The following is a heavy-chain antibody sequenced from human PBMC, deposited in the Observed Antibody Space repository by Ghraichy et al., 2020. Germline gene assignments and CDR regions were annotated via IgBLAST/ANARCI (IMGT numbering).Heavy chain of an antibody. CDR1: GFTFSSYA. V-gene: IGHV3-30*04. CDR2: ISYDGSNE. D-gene: IGHD2/OR15-2a*01. J-gene: IGHJ4*02. Sequence: GGSLRLSCAASGFTFSSYAMHWVRQAPGKGLEWVAVISYDGSNEFYADSVKGRFTISRDKSRNTLYLQMNSLRAEDTAVYYCARDGYELYGNYYFDYWGQGILVTVSS. CDR3: ARDGYELYGNYYFDY.